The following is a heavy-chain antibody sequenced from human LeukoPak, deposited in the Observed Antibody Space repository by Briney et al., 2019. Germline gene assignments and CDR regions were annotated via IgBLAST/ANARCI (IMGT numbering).Heavy chain of an antibody. CDR1: GFTFSSYS. V-gene: IGHV3-48*01. D-gene: IGHD6-6*01. Sequence: QSGGSLRLSCAASGFTFSSYSMNWVRQAPGKGLEWVSYISSSSSTIYYADSVKGRFTISRDNAKNSLYLQMNILRAEDTAVYYCASALVPRAFDIWGQGTMVTVSS. J-gene: IGHJ3*02. CDR2: ISSSSSTI. CDR3: ASALVPRAFDI.